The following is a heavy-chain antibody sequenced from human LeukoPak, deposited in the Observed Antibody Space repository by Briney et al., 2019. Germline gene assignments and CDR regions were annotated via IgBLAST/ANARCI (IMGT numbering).Heavy chain of an antibody. Sequence: GGSLRLSCAVSGFTFDDYTMHWVRQAPGKGLEWVSLINWDGTSTSYADSVKGRFTTSRANSKNSLYLQMNSLRPEDAAFYYCARGYCRGGSCYPEVGYYGMDVWGRGTTVTVSS. J-gene: IGHJ6*02. CDR3: ARGYCRGGSCYPEVGYYGMDV. D-gene: IGHD2-15*01. CDR2: INWDGTST. CDR1: GFTFDDYT. V-gene: IGHV3-43*01.